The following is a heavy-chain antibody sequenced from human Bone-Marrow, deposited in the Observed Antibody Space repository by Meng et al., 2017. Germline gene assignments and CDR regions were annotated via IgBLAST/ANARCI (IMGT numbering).Heavy chain of an antibody. J-gene: IGHJ4*02. CDR1: RGSISSIDW. CDR2: IYHGGDT. D-gene: IGHD6-19*01. Sequence: GPGRWKPSGALPPPCVFSRGSISSIDWWSWVRQPPGKGLEWIGEIYHGGDTNYNPSLKSRVTIAIDKSKNQFSLKLSSVTAADTAVYYCASWIYSCGWQWGQGALVTVSS. V-gene: IGHV4/OR15-8*02. CDR3: ASWIYSCGWQ.